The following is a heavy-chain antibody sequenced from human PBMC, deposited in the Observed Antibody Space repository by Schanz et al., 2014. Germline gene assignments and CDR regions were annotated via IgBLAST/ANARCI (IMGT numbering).Heavy chain of an antibody. CDR2: INTGVNT. J-gene: IGHJ2*01. V-gene: IGHV3-23*04. CDR3: AKDAPYPFDL. Sequence: VQLVESGGGLVKPGGSLRLSCASSGFSFTTYAMSWVRQAPGKGLEWVSAINTGVNTYYADSVRGRFTMSRDNSKNTLYLQMNSLRAGDAAVYYCAKDAPYPFDLWGRGTLITVSS. CDR1: GFSFTTYA.